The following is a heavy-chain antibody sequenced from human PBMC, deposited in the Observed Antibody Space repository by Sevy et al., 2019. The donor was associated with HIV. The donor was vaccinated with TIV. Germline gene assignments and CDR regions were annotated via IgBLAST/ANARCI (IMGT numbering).Heavy chain of an antibody. CDR1: GFTFSSYA. D-gene: IGHD6-19*01. J-gene: IGHJ4*02. Sequence: GGSLRLSCAASGFTFSSYAMHWVRQAPGKGLEWVAVISYDGSNKYYADSVKGRFTISRDNSKNTLYLQMNSLRAEDTAVYYCAGADSSGWGGFDYWGQGTLVTVSS. V-gene: IGHV3-30-3*01. CDR3: AGADSSGWGGFDY. CDR2: ISYDGSNK.